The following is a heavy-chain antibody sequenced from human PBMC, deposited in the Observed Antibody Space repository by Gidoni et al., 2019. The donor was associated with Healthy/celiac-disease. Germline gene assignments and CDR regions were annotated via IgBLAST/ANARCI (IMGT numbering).Heavy chain of an antibody. CDR3: AKSAGPQIGVVVIRGGGD. CDR1: GFTFSSYG. D-gene: IGHD3-22*01. CDR2: ISYDGSNK. Sequence: QVQLVESGGGVVQPGRSLRLSCAASGFTFSSYGMHWVRQAPGKGLEWVAVISYDGSNKYYADSVKGRFTISRDNSKNTLYLQMNSLRAEDTAVYYCAKSAGPQIGVVVIRGGGDWGQGTLVTVSS. J-gene: IGHJ4*02. V-gene: IGHV3-30*18.